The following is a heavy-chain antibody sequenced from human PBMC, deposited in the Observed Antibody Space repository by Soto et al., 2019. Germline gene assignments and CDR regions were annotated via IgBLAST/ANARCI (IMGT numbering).Heavy chain of an antibody. Sequence: QLQLQESGSGLVKPSQTLSLTCAVSGGSISSGGYSWSWIRQPPGKGLEWIGYIYHSGSTYYNPSIKSRVTISVDRSKNQFSLKLSSVTAADTAVYYCAREGEGAGITGTTRFDPWGQGTLVTVSS. CDR2: IYHSGST. V-gene: IGHV4-30-2*01. J-gene: IGHJ5*02. D-gene: IGHD1-7*01. CDR3: AREGEGAGITGTTRFDP. CDR1: GGSISSGGYS.